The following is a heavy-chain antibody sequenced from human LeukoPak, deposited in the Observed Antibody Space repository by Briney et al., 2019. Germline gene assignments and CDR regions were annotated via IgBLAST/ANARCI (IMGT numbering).Heavy chain of an antibody. CDR1: GGSISSGSYY. D-gene: IGHD2-15*01. Sequence: PSQTLSLTCTVSGGSISSGSYYWNWIRQPAGKGLEWIGRIYTSGSTNYNPSLKSRVTISVDTSKNQFSLKLSSVSAADTAVYYCARGVVVVAVHYFDYWGQGTLVTVSS. CDR3: ARGVVVVAVHYFDY. CDR2: IYTSGST. J-gene: IGHJ4*02. V-gene: IGHV4-61*02.